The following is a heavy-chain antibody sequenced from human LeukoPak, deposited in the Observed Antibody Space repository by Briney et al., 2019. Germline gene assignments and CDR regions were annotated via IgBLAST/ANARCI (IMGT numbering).Heavy chain of an antibody. CDR1: GFTFGDYA. V-gene: IGHV3-49*03. CDR3: ARDISEMGAFDI. CDR2: IRSDAYGGTI. J-gene: IGHJ3*02. D-gene: IGHD5-24*01. Sequence: GGSLRLSCRASGFTFGDYAVNWFRQAPGKGLEWVGFIRSDAYGGTIQYDASVRGRFTISRDDSKTIAYLQMNSLETEDTAVYYCARDISEMGAFDIWGLGTMVTVSS.